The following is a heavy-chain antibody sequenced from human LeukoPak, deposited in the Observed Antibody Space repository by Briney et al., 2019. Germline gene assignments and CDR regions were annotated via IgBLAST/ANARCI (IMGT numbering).Heavy chain of an antibody. Sequence: GASVKVSCKASGYTFTGYYMHWVRQAPGQGLEWMGWINPNSGGTNYAQKFQGRVTMTRDTSISTAYMELSRLRSDDTAVYYCARGASSGYSGYDPKIYYFDYWGQGTLVTVSS. D-gene: IGHD5-12*01. CDR2: INPNSGGT. CDR1: GYTFTGYY. J-gene: IGHJ4*02. V-gene: IGHV1-2*02. CDR3: ARGASSGYSGYDPKIYYFDY.